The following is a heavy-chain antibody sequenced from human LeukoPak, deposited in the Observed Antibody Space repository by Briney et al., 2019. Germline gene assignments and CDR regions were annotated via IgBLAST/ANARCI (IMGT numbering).Heavy chain of an antibody. D-gene: IGHD6-13*01. Sequence: SETLSLTCTVSGDSFNNYYWHWIRQPPGRSLDWIGYIYFTGSTNYNPSLESRVTMSVDTSKNQFSLKLSSVTAADTAVYYCAREKSSWSGLDAFDIWGQGTMVTVSS. V-gene: IGHV4-59*12. CDR1: GDSFNNYY. J-gene: IGHJ3*02. CDR3: AREKSSWSGLDAFDI. CDR2: IYFTGST.